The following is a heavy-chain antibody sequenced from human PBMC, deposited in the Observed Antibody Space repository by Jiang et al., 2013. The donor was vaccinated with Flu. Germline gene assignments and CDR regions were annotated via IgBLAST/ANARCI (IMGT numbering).Heavy chain of an antibody. CDR3: ARSPAQHYDFWSGYYTPRSRRGSDAFDI. D-gene: IGHD3-3*01. J-gene: IGHJ3*02. Sequence: GAEVKKPGESLKISCKGSGYSFTSYWIGWVRQMPGKGLEWMGIIYPGDSDTRYSPSFQGQVTISADKSISTAYLQWSSLKASDTAMYYCARSPAQHYDFWSGYYTPRSRRGSDAFDIWGQGTMVTVSS. CDR2: IYPGDSDT. CDR1: GYSFTSYW. V-gene: IGHV5-51*01.